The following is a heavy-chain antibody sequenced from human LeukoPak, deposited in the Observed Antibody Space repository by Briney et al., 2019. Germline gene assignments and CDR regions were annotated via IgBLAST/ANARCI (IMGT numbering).Heavy chain of an antibody. D-gene: IGHD2-15*01. CDR3: ARDPSKYCSGGSCYELGYYFDY. CDR1: GYTFTGYY. J-gene: IGHJ4*02. CDR2: INPNSGGT. V-gene: IGHV1-2*02. Sequence: ASVKVSCKASGYTFTGYYMHWVRQAPGQGLEWMGWINPNSGGTNYAQKFQGRVTMTRDTSISTAYMELSRLRSDDTAVYYCARDPSKYCSGGSCYELGYYFDYWGQGTLVTVSS.